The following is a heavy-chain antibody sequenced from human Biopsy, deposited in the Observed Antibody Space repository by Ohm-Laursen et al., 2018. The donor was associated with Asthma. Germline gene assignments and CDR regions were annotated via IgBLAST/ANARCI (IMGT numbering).Heavy chain of an antibody. CDR1: GDSFSNYA. D-gene: IGHD5-12*01. J-gene: IGHJ6*02. CDR2: INPLLGST. Sequence: GSSVKVSCKASGDSFSNYAISWVRQAPGQGLEWMGGINPLLGSTNYAPRFQGRVTLTADESTSTAYKELSSLSSEDTAVYYCARGYSGSDRIVYYYSGLEVWGQGTTVTVSS. V-gene: IGHV1-69*01. CDR3: ARGYSGSDRIVYYYSGLEV.